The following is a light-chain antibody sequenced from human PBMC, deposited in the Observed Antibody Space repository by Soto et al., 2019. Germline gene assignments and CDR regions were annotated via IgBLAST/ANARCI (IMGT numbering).Light chain of an antibody. V-gene: IGKV1-39*01. CDR1: QGIRDA. CDR2: AAS. J-gene: IGKJ2*01. CDR3: QQGYTTPPYT. Sequence: DIQMTQSPSSLSASVGDRVTITCRASQGIRDALGWYQQKPGKVPKLLIYAASSLQSGVPSRFSGTGSGTDFTLTISSLQPEDFATYYCQQGYTTPPYTFGQGTKLEIQ.